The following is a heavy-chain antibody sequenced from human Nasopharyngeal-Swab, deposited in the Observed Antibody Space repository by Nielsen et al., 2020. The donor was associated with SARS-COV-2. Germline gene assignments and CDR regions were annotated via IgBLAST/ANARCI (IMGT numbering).Heavy chain of an antibody. Sequence: ESLMISCAGSGCTFNSYSMIWVRHVPGEGLEWGSSISVSDSYVYYADSVKGRFTISKDSAKNSLYLQMNSLRADDTAVYFCARIAGRGSIYYYYMDVWGTGTTVTVSS. CDR3: ARIAGRGSIYYYYMDV. V-gene: IGHV3-21*01. CDR1: GCTFNSYS. CDR2: ISVSDSYV. J-gene: IGHJ6*03. D-gene: IGHD1-26*01.